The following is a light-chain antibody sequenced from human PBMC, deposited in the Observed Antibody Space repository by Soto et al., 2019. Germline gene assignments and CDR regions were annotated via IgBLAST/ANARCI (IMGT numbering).Light chain of an antibody. CDR3: QQYYSTTYS. CDR1: QTILYTSNNKKY. J-gene: IGKJ2*01. V-gene: IGKV4-1*01. CDR2: WAS. Sequence: DIVMTQSPASLAVSLGGRATINCESSQTILYTSNNKKYLAWYQQKAGQPPKLLIYWASTRESGVPDRFSGSGSETDFTLTISNLQPEDVAVYYCQQYYSTTYSFGQGTKLEIK.